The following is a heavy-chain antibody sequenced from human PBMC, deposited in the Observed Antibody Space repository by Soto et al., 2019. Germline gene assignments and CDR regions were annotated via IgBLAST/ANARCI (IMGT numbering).Heavy chain of an antibody. CDR3: ARDYNYGLDY. Sequence: PGGSLRLSCAASGFSFSSYSMNWVRQAPGKGLEWISYIGKATTTIYYADSVKGRFTISRDDAKNSLYLQMNSLRDEDTAVYFCARDYNYGLDYWGQGTLVTVSS. CDR1: GFSFSSYS. J-gene: IGHJ4*02. V-gene: IGHV3-48*02. D-gene: IGHD5-18*01. CDR2: IGKATTTI.